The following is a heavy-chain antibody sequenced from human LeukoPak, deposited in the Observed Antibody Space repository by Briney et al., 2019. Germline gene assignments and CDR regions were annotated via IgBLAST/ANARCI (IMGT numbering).Heavy chain of an antibody. Sequence: SQTLSLTCAISGDSVSSNSVAWDWLRQSPSRGLEWLGSTYYRSELYNDYAVSVKSRITINPDTSKNQFSLQLNSVTPEDTAVYYCARVGSSGPFDYWGQGTLVTVSS. CDR3: ARVGSSGPFDY. CDR1: GDSVSSNSVA. CDR2: TYYRSELYN. V-gene: IGHV6-1*01. D-gene: IGHD6-19*01. J-gene: IGHJ4*02.